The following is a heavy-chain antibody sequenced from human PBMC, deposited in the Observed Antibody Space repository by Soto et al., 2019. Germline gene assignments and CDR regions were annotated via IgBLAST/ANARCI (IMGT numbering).Heavy chain of an antibody. J-gene: IGHJ4*02. CDR3: ARCGSGYVWFNEY. V-gene: IGHV1-69*01. Sequence: QEQLVQSGAEVKKSGSSVKVSCKDTGGLFSSYAVSWVRQAPGQGLEWMGGIIPVFGTAYYAQKFQGRVTITADESTNTAYMELSSLRSEDTAMYYCARCGSGYVWFNEYWGQGTLVAVSS. CDR1: GGLFSSYA. D-gene: IGHD3-22*01. CDR2: IIPVFGTA.